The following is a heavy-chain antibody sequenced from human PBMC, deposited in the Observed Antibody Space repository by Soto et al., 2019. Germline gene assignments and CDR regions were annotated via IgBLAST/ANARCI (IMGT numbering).Heavy chain of an antibody. CDR3: ARGERQMGRLDY. CDR2: FSGSGDNT. J-gene: IGHJ4*02. D-gene: IGHD1-26*01. CDR1: GFTFSSYA. V-gene: IGHV3-23*01. Sequence: EVQLLESGGGLVQPGGSLRVSCAASGFTFSSYAMSWVRQAPGKGLEWVSGFSGSGDNTYYADSVKGRLTISRDNSKNTLYLQMNSLRVEDTAVYYCARGERQMGRLDYWGLGTLVTVSS.